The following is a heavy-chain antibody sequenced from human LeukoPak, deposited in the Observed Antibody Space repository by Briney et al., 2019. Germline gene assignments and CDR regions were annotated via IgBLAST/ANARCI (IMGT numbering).Heavy chain of an antibody. CDR1: RYTFTRYG. J-gene: IGHJ4*02. CDR2: ISAYNVNT. Sequence: ASVKVSYKPSRYTFTRYGISRVRQAPGQRLEGMGWISAYNVNTNNAQKLQRRVTITTDTSQSTAYMDLRSLRSHDTAVYYCARVWMGYYAWGSYHYFDYWGQGTLVTVS. D-gene: IGHD3-10*01. V-gene: IGHV1-18*01. CDR3: ARVWMGYYAWGSYHYFDY.